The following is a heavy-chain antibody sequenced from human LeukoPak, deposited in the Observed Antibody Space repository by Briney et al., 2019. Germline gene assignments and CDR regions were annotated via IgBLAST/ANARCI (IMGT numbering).Heavy chain of an antibody. CDR3: ARDQGY. V-gene: IGHV3-21*01. CDR1: GFTFRSYT. Sequence: GGSLRLSCAASGFTFRSYTMNWVRQAPGKGLEWVSSISSNSRYIYYADSVKGRFTIARDNAKNSLYLQMNSLRAEDTAVYYCARDQGYWGQGTLVTVSS. J-gene: IGHJ4*02. CDR2: ISSNSRYI.